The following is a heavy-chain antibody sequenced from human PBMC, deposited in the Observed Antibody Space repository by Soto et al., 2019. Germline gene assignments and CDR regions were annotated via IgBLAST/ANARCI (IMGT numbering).Heavy chain of an antibody. Sequence: QVQLVESGGGVVQPGRSLRLSCKASGLIFSTYSFHWVRQAPGKGLEWLALNSYDGNTKYSSDSMEGRFSVSRDRSDNTLYLQMNSLSPADTAMYYCAAGYCSSVSCPVGGFDSWGRGTLVSVSS. D-gene: IGHD6-6*01. CDR2: NSYDGNTK. CDR3: AAGYCSSVSCPVGGFDS. V-gene: IGHV3-30-3*01. J-gene: IGHJ5*01. CDR1: GLIFSTYS.